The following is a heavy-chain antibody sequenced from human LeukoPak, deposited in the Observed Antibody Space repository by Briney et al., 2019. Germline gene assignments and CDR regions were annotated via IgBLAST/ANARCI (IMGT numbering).Heavy chain of an antibody. CDR1: GGSFSGYY. J-gene: IGHJ6*02. D-gene: IGHD2-8*01. V-gene: IGHV4-34*01. CDR2: INHSGST. CDR3: ARGGMVYAYYYYGMDV. Sequence: SENLSLTCAVYGGSFSGYYWSWIRQPPRKGLEWIGEINHSGSTNYNPSLKSRVTISVDTSKNQFSLKLSSVTAADTAVYYCARGGMVYAYYYYGMDVWGQGTTVTVSS.